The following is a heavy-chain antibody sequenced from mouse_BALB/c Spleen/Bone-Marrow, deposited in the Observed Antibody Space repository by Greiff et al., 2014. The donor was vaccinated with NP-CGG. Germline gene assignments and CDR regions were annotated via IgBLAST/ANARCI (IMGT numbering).Heavy chain of an antibody. CDR1: GYTFTSYL. Sequence: VQLQQSGPELVKPGASVKMSCKASGYTFTSYLIHWVKQKPGQGLEWIGYITPYNDDTKYNEKFNGKATLTSDKSSSTAYMELSSLTSEDSAVYYCARWGGTPYFDYWGQGTTLTVSS. CDR3: ARWGGTPYFDY. CDR2: ITPYNDDT. V-gene: IGHV1-14*01. D-gene: IGHD4-1*01. J-gene: IGHJ2*01.